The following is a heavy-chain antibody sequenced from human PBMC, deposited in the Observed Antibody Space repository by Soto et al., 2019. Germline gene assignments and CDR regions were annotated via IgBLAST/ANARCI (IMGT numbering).Heavy chain of an antibody. D-gene: IGHD2-21*01. CDR3: VRVGIVARPY. J-gene: IGHJ4*02. V-gene: IGHV3-48*03. CDR1: GLTFSKFE. CDR2: ISSDGATL. Sequence: WGSLRLSCEVSGLTFSKFEMTWVRQAPGQGLEWVSSISSDGATLYYADSVKGRFIISRDNDKNLLFLQMNSLKGEDTATYYCVRVGIVARPYWGQGTPVTVSS.